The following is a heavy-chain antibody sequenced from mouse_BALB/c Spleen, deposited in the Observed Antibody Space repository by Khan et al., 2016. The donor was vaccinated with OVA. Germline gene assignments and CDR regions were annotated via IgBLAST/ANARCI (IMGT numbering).Heavy chain of an antibody. D-gene: IGHD2-1*01. CDR1: GYTFTNYR. CDR3: ARETTYGYFDV. Sequence: QIQLVQSGPELKKPGETVKISCKASGYTFTNYRMNWMKQAPGKGLKWMGWINTYTGEPTYADDFKGRFAFSLEPSASTAYLQINNLKNEDMATYFCARETTYGYFDVWGAGTTVTVSS. V-gene: IGHV9-1*02. CDR2: INTYTGEP. J-gene: IGHJ1*01.